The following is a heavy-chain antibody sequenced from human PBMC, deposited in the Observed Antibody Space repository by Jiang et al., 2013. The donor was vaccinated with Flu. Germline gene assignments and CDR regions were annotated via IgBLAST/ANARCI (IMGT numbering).Heavy chain of an antibody. J-gene: IGHJ5*02. CDR2: TNTGNP. V-gene: IGHV7-4-1*02. CDR3: VRCPYSTSWYWFDP. Sequence: TNTGNPTYAQGFRGRFVFSLDTSVSTAFLEISSLKAEDTAVYYCVRCPYSTSWYWFDPWGQGTLVTVSS. D-gene: IGHD6-13*01.